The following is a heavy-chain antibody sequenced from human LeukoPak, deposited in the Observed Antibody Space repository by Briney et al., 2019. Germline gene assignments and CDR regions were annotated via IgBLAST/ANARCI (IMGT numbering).Heavy chain of an antibody. Sequence: ASVKVSCKASGYTFTGYYMHWVRQAPGQGLEWMGRINPNSGGTNYAQKFQGRVAMTRDTSISTAYMELSRLRSDDTAVYYCARDWWELLDDYYYYGMDVWAKGPRSPSP. J-gene: IGHJ6*02. V-gene: IGHV1-2*06. CDR3: ARDWWELLDDYYYYGMDV. CDR2: INPNSGGT. CDR1: GYTFTGYY. D-gene: IGHD1-26*01.